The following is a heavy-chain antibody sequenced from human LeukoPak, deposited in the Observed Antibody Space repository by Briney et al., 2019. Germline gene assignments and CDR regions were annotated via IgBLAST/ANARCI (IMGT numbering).Heavy chain of an antibody. D-gene: IGHD2-15*01. Sequence: PGGSLRLSCAASGFTLSSYAMSWVRQAPGKGLEWVSGISGRGASKYYADSVKGRFTISRENSKNTLYLQMNSLRAEDTAVYYCAKDSAKRYDDYWGQGTLVTVSS. CDR3: AKDSAKRYDDY. V-gene: IGHV3-23*01. CDR1: GFTLSSYA. CDR2: ISGRGASK. J-gene: IGHJ4*02.